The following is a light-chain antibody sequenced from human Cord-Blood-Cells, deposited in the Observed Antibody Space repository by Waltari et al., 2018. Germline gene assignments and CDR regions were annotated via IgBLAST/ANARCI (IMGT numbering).Light chain of an antibody. J-gene: IGKJ1*01. CDR2: CAS. V-gene: IGKV4-1*01. Sequence: DIVMTQSPDCLAVTPAERGTINSTFNQSVLYTSNNKNYLAWDPQKPGQPAKLLIYCASTRESGVPDLFSGSGSGTDFTLNISSLQAEDVAVYYCQRYYSTPWTFGKGTKVEIK. CDR3: QRYYSTPWT. CDR1: QSVLYTSNNKNY.